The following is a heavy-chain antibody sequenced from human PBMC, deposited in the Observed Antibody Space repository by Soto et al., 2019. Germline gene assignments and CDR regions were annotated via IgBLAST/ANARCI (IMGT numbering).Heavy chain of an antibody. J-gene: IGHJ6*02. Sequence: RLRETLSLTCTVSGGSISSSSYYWGWIRQPPGKGLEWIGSIYYSGSTYYNPSLKSRVTISVDTSKNQFSLKLSSVTAADTAVYYCARQGLRAVYYGMDVWGQGTTVTVSS. CDR2: IYYSGST. V-gene: IGHV4-39*01. D-gene: IGHD2-21*01. CDR3: ARQGLRAVYYGMDV. CDR1: GGSISSSSYY.